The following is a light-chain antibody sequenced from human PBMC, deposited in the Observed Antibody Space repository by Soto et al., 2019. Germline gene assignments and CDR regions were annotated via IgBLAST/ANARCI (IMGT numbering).Light chain of an antibody. V-gene: IGLV1-40*01. J-gene: IGLJ1*01. CDR2: ENN. CDR1: SSNIGAGYE. CDR3: QSYDSSLSGYV. Sequence: QAVVTQPPSVSEAPGQRVTISCTGSSSNIGAGYEAHWYQQVPGTAPKLLIYENNNRPSGVPDRFSGSKSGTSASLAITGXXXXXXXXYYCQSYDSSLSGYVFGTGTK.